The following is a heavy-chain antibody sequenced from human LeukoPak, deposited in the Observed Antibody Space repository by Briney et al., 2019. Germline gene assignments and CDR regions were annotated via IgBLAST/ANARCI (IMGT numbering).Heavy chain of an antibody. D-gene: IGHD6-25*01. V-gene: IGHV3-53*01. CDR3: APDLRGSASSLDD. J-gene: IGHJ4*02. Sequence: PGGSLRLSCAASGFTVSSNYMSWVRQAPGKGLEWVSVIYSGGSTYYPDSVKGRFTISRDNSKNTVYLQMNSLRAEDTALYYCAPDLRGSASSLDDWGQGTLVTVSS. CDR2: IYSGGST. CDR1: GFTVSSNY.